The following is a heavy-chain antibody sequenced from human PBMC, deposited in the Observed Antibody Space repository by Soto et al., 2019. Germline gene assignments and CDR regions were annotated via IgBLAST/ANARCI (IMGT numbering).Heavy chain of an antibody. CDR3: ARDVGGSVVPHWFDP. CDR2: VDASGNT. J-gene: IGHJ5*02. V-gene: IGHV4-4*07. Sequence: QVQLQESRPGLVKASETLSLSCTVSGHSISADYWSWIRQPAGKRLEGIGRVDASGNTNYNPSLKSRVTMSVDTSKNQFFLKVRSVTAADTAMYFCARDVGGSVVPHWFDPWGQGALVTVSS. D-gene: IGHD3-22*01. CDR1: GHSISADY.